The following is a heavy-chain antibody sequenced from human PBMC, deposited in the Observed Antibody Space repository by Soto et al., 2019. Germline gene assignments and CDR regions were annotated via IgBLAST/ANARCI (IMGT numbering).Heavy chain of an antibody. CDR1: DYIFTTYG. D-gene: IGHD3-10*01. V-gene: IGHV1-18*01. CDR3: ARNGERDLGLNYYFYYGMDV. CDR2: VSPYSNIT. Sequence: ASVKVSCKASDYIFTTYGISWVRQAPGQGXEWMGWVSPYSNITNYAQKFQGRVTMTTETSTSTVYMELRSLRSDDTAMYYCARNGERDLGLNYYFYYGMDVWGQGTSVTVSS. J-gene: IGHJ6*02.